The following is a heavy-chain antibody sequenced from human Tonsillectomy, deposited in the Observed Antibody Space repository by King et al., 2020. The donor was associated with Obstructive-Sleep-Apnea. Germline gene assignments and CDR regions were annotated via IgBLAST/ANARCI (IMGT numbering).Heavy chain of an antibody. D-gene: IGHD3-10*01. CDR3: ARDMSAYDSTSPAY. Sequence: QLVQSGAEVKKPGASVKVSCKTSGYTFTAYYIHWVRQAPGQGLEWMGWISPNSGATKYAQKFQERVTMTRDTSISTAYMDLSRLRSDDTAIYYCARDMSAYDSTSPAYWGQGTLVTVSS. J-gene: IGHJ4*02. V-gene: IGHV1-2*02. CDR2: ISPNSGAT. CDR1: GYTFTAYY.